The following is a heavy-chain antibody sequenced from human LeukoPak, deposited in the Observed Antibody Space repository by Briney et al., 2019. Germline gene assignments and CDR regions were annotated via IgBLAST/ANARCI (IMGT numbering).Heavy chain of an antibody. J-gene: IGHJ4*02. V-gene: IGHV4-34*01. CDR3: ARVGYEYVWGSYRRDHYFDY. CDR2: INHSGST. Sequence: PSETLSLTCAVYGGSFSGYYWSWIRQPPGKGLEWIGQINHSGSTNYNPSLKSRVTVSVDTSKNQFSLKLSFVTAADTAVYYCARVGYEYVWGSYRRDHYFDYWGQGSLVTVSS. CDR1: GGSFSGYY. D-gene: IGHD3-16*02.